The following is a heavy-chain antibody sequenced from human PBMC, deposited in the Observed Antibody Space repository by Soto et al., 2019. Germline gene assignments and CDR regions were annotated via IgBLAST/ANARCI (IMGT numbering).Heavy chain of an antibody. J-gene: IGHJ6*02. CDR2: ISSSSSYI. V-gene: IGHV3-21*01. D-gene: IGHD6-6*01. CDR1: GFTFSSCS. Sequence: PGGSLRLACGSSGFTFSSCSMNCVLHAPGKGLEWVSSISSSSSYIYYADSVKGRFTISRDNAKNSLYLQMNSLRAEDTAVYYCAREPIAARHYYGMDVWGQGTTVTVSS. CDR3: AREPIAARHYYGMDV.